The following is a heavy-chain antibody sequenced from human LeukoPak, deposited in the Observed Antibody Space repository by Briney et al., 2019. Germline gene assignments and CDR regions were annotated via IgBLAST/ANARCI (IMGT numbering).Heavy chain of an antibody. Sequence: TGGSLRLSCAASGFTFSSYAMSWVRQAPGKGLEWVSAISGSGGSTYYADSVKGRFTISRDNSKNTLYLQMNSLRAEDTAVYYCARDYGGNSGWFDPWGQGTLVTVSS. V-gene: IGHV3-23*01. J-gene: IGHJ5*02. CDR3: ARDYGGNSGWFDP. CDR1: GFTFSSYA. CDR2: ISGSGGST. D-gene: IGHD4-23*01.